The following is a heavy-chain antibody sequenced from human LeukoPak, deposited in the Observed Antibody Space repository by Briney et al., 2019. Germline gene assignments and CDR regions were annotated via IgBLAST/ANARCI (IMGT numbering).Heavy chain of an antibody. V-gene: IGHV1-8*01. CDR1: GYTFTSYD. CDR3: ARGIDLYSSSPELGY. D-gene: IGHD6-13*01. Sequence: ASVKVSCKASGYTFTSYDINWVRQAPGQGLEWMGWMNPNSGNTGYAQKFQGRVTMTRNTSISTAYMELSSLRSEDTAVYYCARGIDLYSSSPELGYWGQGTLVTVSS. J-gene: IGHJ4*02. CDR2: MNPNSGNT.